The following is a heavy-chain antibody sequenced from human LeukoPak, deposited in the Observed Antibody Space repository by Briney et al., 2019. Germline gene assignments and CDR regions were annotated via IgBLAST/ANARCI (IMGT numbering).Heavy chain of an antibody. CDR3: AKPSRLLWFGEFFDY. V-gene: IGHV3-23*01. Sequence: GGSLRLSCAASGFTFSSYAMSWVRQAPGKGLEWVLAISGSGGSTYYADSVKGRFTISRDNSKNTLYLQMNSLRAEDTAVYYCAKPSRLLWFGEFFDYWGQGTLVTVSS. CDR1: GFTFSSYA. J-gene: IGHJ4*02. CDR2: ISGSGGST. D-gene: IGHD3-10*01.